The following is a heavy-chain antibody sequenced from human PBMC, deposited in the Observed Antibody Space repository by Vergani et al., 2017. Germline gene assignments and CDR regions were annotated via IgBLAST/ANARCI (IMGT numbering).Heavy chain of an antibody. D-gene: IGHD1-26*01. CDR1: GGSFRGYY. J-gene: IGHJ4*02. Sequence: QVQLQQWGAGLLKPSETLSLTCAVYGGSFRGYYWSWIRQPPGKGLEWIGEINHSGNTNYNPSLKSRVTISVDTSKNQFSLKLSSVTAADTAVYYCARDFELQRWGQGTLVTVSS. CDR2: INHSGNT. V-gene: IGHV4-34*01. CDR3: ARDFELQR.